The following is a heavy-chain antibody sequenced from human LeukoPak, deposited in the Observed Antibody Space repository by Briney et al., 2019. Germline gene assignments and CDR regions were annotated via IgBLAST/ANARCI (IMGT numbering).Heavy chain of an antibody. CDR1: GGSFSGYY. V-gene: IGHV4-34*01. Sequence: SETLSLTCAVYGGSFSGYYWSWIRQPPGKGLEWVGEINHSGSTNYNPSPKSRVTISVDTSKNQFSLKLSSVTAADTAVYYCARGPMVQGVDYYFDYWGQGTLVTVSS. CDR3: ARGPMVQGVDYYFDY. J-gene: IGHJ4*02. CDR2: INHSGST. D-gene: IGHD3-10*01.